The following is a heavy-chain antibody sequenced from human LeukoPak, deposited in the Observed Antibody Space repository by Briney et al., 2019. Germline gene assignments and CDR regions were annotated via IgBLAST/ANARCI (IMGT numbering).Heavy chain of an antibody. D-gene: IGHD7-27*01. CDR2: ISYDGSNK. Sequence: GRSLRLSCAASGFTFSSYARHWVRQAPGKGLEWVAVISYDGSNKYYADSVKGRFTISRDNSKNTLYLQMNSLRAEDTAVYYCAREIETGDFYYYYYGMDVWGQGTTVTVSS. CDR3: AREIETGDFYYYYYGMDV. V-gene: IGHV3-30*04. CDR1: GFTFSSYA. J-gene: IGHJ6*02.